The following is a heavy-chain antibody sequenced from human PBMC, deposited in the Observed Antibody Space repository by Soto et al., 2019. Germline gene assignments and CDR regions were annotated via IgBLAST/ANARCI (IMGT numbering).Heavy chain of an antibody. CDR2: IYYSGST. Sequence: SETLSLTCTVSGGSISSGDYYWSWIRQPPGKGLEWIGYIYYSGSTYYNPSLKSRVTISVDTSKNQFSLKLSSVTAADTAVYYCAPSILTQPSPAMGPVEVWGQGTTLTVSS. CDR1: GGSISSGDYY. CDR3: APSILTQPSPAMGPVEV. J-gene: IGHJ6*02. V-gene: IGHV4-30-4*01. D-gene: IGHD5-18*01.